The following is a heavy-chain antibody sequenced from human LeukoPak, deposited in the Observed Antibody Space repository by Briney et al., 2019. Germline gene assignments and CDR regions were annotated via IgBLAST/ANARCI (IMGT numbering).Heavy chain of an antibody. CDR1: GFTFSTYT. Sequence: GGSLRLSCAASGFTFSTYTMGWVRQAPGKGLEGVSSISISDAYTYYADSVKGRFTISRDNAKNSLYLQMNSLRAEDTAVYYCARRYCSTTTCDAFDNWGQGTLVTVSS. J-gene: IGHJ4*02. CDR2: ISISDAYT. V-gene: IGHV3-21*06. CDR3: ARRYCSTTTCDAFDN. D-gene: IGHD2-2*01.